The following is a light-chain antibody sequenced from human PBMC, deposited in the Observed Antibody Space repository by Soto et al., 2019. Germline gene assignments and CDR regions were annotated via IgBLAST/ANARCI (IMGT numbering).Light chain of an antibody. V-gene: IGKV1-5*03. CDR3: QHDNSYSEA. Sequence: DIQMTQSPSTLSGSVGARVTITCRAIQTISSWLAWYQQKPGKAPKLLIYKASTLKSGVPSRFSGSGSGTEFTLTISSLQTEDFATYYCQHDNSYSEAFGQGTKVELK. J-gene: IGKJ1*01. CDR1: QTISSW. CDR2: KAS.